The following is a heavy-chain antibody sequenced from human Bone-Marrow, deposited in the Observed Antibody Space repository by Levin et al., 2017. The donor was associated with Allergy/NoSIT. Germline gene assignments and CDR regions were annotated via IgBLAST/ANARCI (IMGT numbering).Heavy chain of an antibody. J-gene: IGHJ3*02. D-gene: IGHD3-3*01. CDR2: INTNTGNP. CDR1: GYIFSSQA. Sequence: ASVKVSCKATGYIFSSQAIHWVRLAPGQGLEWMGWINTNTGNPTYAQGHTGRFVFSLDSSDNTAHLQISGLQTADTAVYYCSEDRHYNPRFGIDIWGQGTMVTVSS. CDR3: SEDRHYNPRFGIDI. V-gene: IGHV7-4-1*02.